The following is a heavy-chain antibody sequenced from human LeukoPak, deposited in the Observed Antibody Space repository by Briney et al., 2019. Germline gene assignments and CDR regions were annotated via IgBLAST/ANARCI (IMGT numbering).Heavy chain of an antibody. CDR1: GGSFSGYY. D-gene: IGHD3-9*01. V-gene: IGHV4-34*01. J-gene: IGHJ2*01. CDR2: INHSGTT. Sequence: SETLSLTCAVYGGSFSGYYWSWIRQPPGKGLEWIGEINHSGTTNYNPSLKSRVTISVDTSKNQFSLKLSSVTAADTGVYYCARKYIDILTGYHRGELYWYFDLWGRGTLVTVSS. CDR3: ARKYIDILTGYHRGELYWYFDL.